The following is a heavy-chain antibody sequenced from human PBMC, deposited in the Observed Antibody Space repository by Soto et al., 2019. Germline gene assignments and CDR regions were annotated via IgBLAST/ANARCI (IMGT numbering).Heavy chain of an antibody. D-gene: IGHD4-17*01. Sequence: GGSLRLSCAASGFTFSSYAMHWVRQAPGKGLEWVAVISYDGSNKYYADSVKGRFTISRDNSKNTLYLQMNSLRAEDTAVYYCARDQGYGDSFDYWGQGTLVTVSS. J-gene: IGHJ4*02. V-gene: IGHV3-30-3*01. CDR3: ARDQGYGDSFDY. CDR1: GFTFSSYA. CDR2: ISYDGSNK.